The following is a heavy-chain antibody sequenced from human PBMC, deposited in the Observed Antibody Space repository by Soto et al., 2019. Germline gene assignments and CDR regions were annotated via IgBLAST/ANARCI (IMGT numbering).Heavy chain of an antibody. J-gene: IGHJ6*02. CDR1: GYSFTSYW. CDR3: ARHDTVNREYYYGMDV. CDR2: IYPGDSET. Sequence: GESLKISCEGSGYSFTSYWIAWVRQMPGKGLEWMGIIYPGDSETRYSPSFQGQVTISADKSISTAYLQWSSLKASDTAMYYCARHDTVNREYYYGMDVWGQGTKVTVYS. V-gene: IGHV5-51*01. D-gene: IGHD4-4*01.